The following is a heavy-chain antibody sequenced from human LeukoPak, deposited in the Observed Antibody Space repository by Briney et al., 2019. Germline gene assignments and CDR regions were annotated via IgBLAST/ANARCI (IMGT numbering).Heavy chain of an antibody. J-gene: IGHJ4*02. CDR2: IYHSGNT. V-gene: IGHV4-38-2*02. CDR1: GFTFGDYV. D-gene: IGHD6-13*01. Sequence: LRLSCTASGFTFGDYVMSWIRQPPGKGLEWIGSIYHSGNTYYNPSLKSRVTMSVDTSKNQFSLKLSSVTAADTAVYYCARDTAAAPGGLTRYYFDYWGQGTLVTVSS. CDR3: ARDTAAAPGGLTRYYFDY.